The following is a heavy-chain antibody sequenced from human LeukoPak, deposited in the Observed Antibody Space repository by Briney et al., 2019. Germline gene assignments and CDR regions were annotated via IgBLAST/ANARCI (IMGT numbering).Heavy chain of an antibody. V-gene: IGHV1-69*13. CDR3: ARPSNYYGSGSYYKPAYGMDV. CDR1: GGTFSSYA. CDR2: IIPIFGTA. Sequence: SVKVSCKASGGTFSSYAISWVRQAPGQGLEWMGGIIPIFGTANYAQKFQGRVTITADESTSTAYMELSSLRSEGTAVYYCARPSNYYGSGSYYKPAYGMDVWGQGTTVTVSS. D-gene: IGHD3-10*01. J-gene: IGHJ6*02.